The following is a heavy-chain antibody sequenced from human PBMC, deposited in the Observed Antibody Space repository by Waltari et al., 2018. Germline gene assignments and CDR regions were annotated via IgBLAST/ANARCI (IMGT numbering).Heavy chain of an antibody. V-gene: IGHV4-38-2*01. Sequence: QVQLQESGPGLEKPSETLSLTCAVSGYSISSGYYWGWIRQPPGKGLEWIGRIYHSGSTYYNPALKSRVTISVDTSKNQFSLKLSSVIAADTAVYYCARLLNGAFDFWGQGTMVTVSS. D-gene: IGHD2-8*01. CDR2: IYHSGST. J-gene: IGHJ3*01. CDR1: GYSISSGYY. CDR3: ARLLNGAFDF.